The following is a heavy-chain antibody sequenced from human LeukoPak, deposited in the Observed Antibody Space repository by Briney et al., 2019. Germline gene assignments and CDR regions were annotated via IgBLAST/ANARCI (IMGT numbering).Heavy chain of an antibody. CDR2: ITSISSAS. V-gene: IGHV3-23*01. D-gene: IGHD3-22*01. CDR3: VKDRPNYYGSNGHYYRRNGDY. CDR1: GFTFSIYA. J-gene: IGHJ4*02. Sequence: PGGSLRLSCAASGFTFSIYAMSWVRQAPGKGLEWVSSITSISSASFYADSVKGRFTISRDNSRDTLYLQMNSLRAGDMAIYYCVKDRPNYYGSNGHYYRRNGDYWGQGTLVAVSS.